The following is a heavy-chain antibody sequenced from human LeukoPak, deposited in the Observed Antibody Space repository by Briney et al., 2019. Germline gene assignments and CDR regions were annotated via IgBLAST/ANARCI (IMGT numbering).Heavy chain of an antibody. CDR3: ARAVAGTFDY. V-gene: IGHV3-30*04. D-gene: IGHD6-19*01. CDR2: ISYDGSNK. Sequence: PGRSLRLSCAASGFTFSSYAMHWVRQAPGKGLEWVAVISYDGSNKYYADSVKGRFTISRDNSKNTPYLQMNSLRAEDTAVYYCARAVAGTFDYWGQGTLVTVSS. CDR1: GFTFSSYA. J-gene: IGHJ4*02.